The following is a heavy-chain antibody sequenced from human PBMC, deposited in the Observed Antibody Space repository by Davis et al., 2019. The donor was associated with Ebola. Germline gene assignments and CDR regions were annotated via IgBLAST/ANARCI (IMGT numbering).Heavy chain of an antibody. J-gene: IGHJ4*02. CDR3: ARGGSYRPYYFDY. V-gene: IGHV4-31*03. CDR1: GGSISSGGYY. D-gene: IGHD3-16*02. Sequence: PSETLSLTCTVSGGSISSGGYYWSWIRQHPGKGLEWIGYIYYSGSTYYNPSLKSRVTISVDTSRTQFSLKLSSVTAADTAVYYCARGGSYRPYYFDYWGQGTLVTVSS. CDR2: IYYSGST.